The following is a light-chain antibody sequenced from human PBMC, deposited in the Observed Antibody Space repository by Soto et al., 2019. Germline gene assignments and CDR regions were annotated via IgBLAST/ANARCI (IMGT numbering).Light chain of an antibody. CDR3: QQYNSYSPDT. CDR1: QSISSW. V-gene: IGKV1-5*01. J-gene: IGKJ2*01. Sequence: DIQMTQSPSTLSASVGDRVTITCRASQSISSWLAWYQQKPGKAPKLLIYDASSLESGVPSRFSGSGSGTEVPLTISSLQPDDFATYYCQQYNSYSPDTFGQGTKLEIK. CDR2: DAS.